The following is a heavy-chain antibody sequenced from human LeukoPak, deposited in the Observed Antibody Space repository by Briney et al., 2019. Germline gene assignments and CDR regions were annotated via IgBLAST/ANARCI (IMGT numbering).Heavy chain of an antibody. CDR3: AKVPGDFWSGYLDP. V-gene: IGHV3-23*01. CDR2: TAGSGIRK. Sequence: GGSLRLSCVASGFTFNNYAMSWVRQAPGRGLEWASSTAGSGIRKDYADSVKGRFTISRDNSKNTLYLQMNSLRAEDTAVYYCAKVPGDFWSGYLDPWGQGTLVTVSS. D-gene: IGHD3-3*01. J-gene: IGHJ5*02. CDR1: GFTFNNYA.